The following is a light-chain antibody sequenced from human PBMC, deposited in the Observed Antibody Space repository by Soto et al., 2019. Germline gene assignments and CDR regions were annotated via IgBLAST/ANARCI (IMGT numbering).Light chain of an antibody. V-gene: IGLV2-14*01. CDR3: ESWDDTLKGHV. CDR2: EVS. CDR1: SSDIGAYKY. J-gene: IGLJ3*02. Sequence: QSALTQPASVSGSPGQSITISCTGTSSDIGAYKYVSWYQQHPGKAPKLMIYEVSNRPSGVSYRFSGSKSGTSASLAISGLQSEDEADYYCESWDDTLKGHVFGGGTKLTVL.